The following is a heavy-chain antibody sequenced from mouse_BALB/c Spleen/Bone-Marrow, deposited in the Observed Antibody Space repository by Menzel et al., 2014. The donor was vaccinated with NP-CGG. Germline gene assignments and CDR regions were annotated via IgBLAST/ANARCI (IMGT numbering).Heavy chain of an antibody. CDR3: ARCYYGSYFDY. D-gene: IGHD2-1*01. J-gene: IGHJ2*01. CDR1: GYTFTSYW. Sequence: QVQLQQSGAELVKPGASVKLSCKASGYTFTSYWMHWVKQRPGQGLEWIGEINPSNGRTNYNEKFKSKATLTVDKSSSTAYMQLSSLTSEDSAVYYCARCYYGSYFDYWGQGTTLTVSS. CDR2: INPSNGRT. V-gene: IGHV1S81*02.